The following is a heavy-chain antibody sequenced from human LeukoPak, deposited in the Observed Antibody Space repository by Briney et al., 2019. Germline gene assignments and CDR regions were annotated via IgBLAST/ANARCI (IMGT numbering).Heavy chain of an antibody. J-gene: IGHJ6*03. CDR3: ARSRYFDWPFYYYYMDV. CDR2: INPNSGGT. CDR1: GYTFTGYY. Sequence: ASVKVSCKASGYTFTGYYMHWVRQAPGQGLERMGWINPNSGGTNYAQKFQGRVTMTRDTSISTAYMELSRLRSDDTAVYYCARSRYFDWPFYYYYMDVWGKGTTVTVSS. V-gene: IGHV1-2*02. D-gene: IGHD3-9*01.